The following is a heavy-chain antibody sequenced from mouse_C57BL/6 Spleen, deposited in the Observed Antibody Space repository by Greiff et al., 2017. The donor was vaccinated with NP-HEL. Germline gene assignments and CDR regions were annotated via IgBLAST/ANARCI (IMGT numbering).Heavy chain of an antibody. CDR2: IYPGDGDT. CDR1: GYAFRSYW. CDR3: ARRINYYAMDY. Sequence: QVHVKQSGAELVKPGASVKISCKASGYAFRSYWMNWVKQRPGKGLEWIGQIYPGDGDTNYNGKFKGKATLTADKSSSTAYMQLSSLTSEDSAVYFCARRINYYAMDYWGQGTSVTVSS. V-gene: IGHV1-80*01. J-gene: IGHJ4*01.